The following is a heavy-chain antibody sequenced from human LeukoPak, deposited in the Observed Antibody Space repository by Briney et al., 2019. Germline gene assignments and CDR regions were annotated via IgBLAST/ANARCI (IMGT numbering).Heavy chain of an antibody. CDR3: ARLVNYGLDV. V-gene: IGHV5-51*01. CDR2: IYPGDSDT. D-gene: IGHD2/OR15-2a*01. CDR1: GYSFTSYW. Sequence: GESLKISCKGSGYSFTSYWIGWVRQMPGKGLEWMGIIYPGDSDTRYSPSFQGQVSISADKSINTAYLQWSSLRASDSAMYYCARLVNYGLDVWGQGTTVTVSS. J-gene: IGHJ6*02.